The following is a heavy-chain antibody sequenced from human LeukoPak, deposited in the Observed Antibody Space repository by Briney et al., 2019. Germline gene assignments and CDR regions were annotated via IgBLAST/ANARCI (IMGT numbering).Heavy chain of an antibody. CDR1: GGTFSSYA. CDR2: IIPIFGTA. Sequence: ASVKVSCKASGGTFSSYAISWVRQAPGQGLEWMGGIIPIFGTANYAQKFQGRVTITADESTSTAYMELSSLRSEDTAVYYCARDLPYYDFWSGYVYYYYGMDVWGQGTTVTVSS. J-gene: IGHJ6*02. V-gene: IGHV1-69*13. D-gene: IGHD3-3*01. CDR3: ARDLPYYDFWSGYVYYYYGMDV.